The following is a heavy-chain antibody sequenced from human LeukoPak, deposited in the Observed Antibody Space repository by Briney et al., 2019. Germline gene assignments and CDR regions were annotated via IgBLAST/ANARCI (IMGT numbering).Heavy chain of an antibody. J-gene: IGHJ3*02. D-gene: IGHD3-22*01. CDR2: ISGSGGST. Sequence: GGSLRLSCAASGFTFSSYAMSWVRQAPGKGLEWVSAISGSGGSTYYADSVKGRFTISRDNSKNTLYLQMNSLRVEDTAVYYCARGGDVTIIVVIIPDPFDIWGQGTMVTVSA. V-gene: IGHV3-23*01. CDR3: ARGGDVTIIVVIIPDPFDI. CDR1: GFTFSSYA.